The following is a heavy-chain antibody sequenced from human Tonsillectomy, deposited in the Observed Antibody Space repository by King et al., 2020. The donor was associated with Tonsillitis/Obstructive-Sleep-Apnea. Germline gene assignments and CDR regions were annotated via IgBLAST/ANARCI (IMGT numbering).Heavy chain of an antibody. CDR3: ARHDHVVVVPVATSYYYYYMDV. CDR1: AYSFTNYW. Sequence: GQLVQSGAEVKKPGESLRISCKGSAYSFTNYWISWVRQMPGKGLEWMGRIDPSDSFTDYNPSFEGHVTISADKSISTAYLQWSSLKVSDTAMYYCARHDHVVVVPVATSYYYYYMDVWGTGTTVTVSS. J-gene: IGHJ6*03. CDR2: IDPSDSFT. V-gene: IGHV5-10-1*01. D-gene: IGHD2-2*01.